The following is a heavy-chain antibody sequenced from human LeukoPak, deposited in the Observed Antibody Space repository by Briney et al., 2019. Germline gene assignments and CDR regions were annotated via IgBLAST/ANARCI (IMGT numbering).Heavy chain of an antibody. CDR3: ARHGILTGSRAPDAFDI. D-gene: IGHD3-9*01. V-gene: IGHV4-59*08. J-gene: IGHJ3*02. Sequence: SETLSLTCTVSGGSLSSYYWSWVRQPPGKGLEWVGYIYYSGSTNYNPSLMSRVTISVDTSKKQFSLKRSSVNDEETAVYSCARHGILTGSRAPDAFDIWGQGTMVTVSS. CDR1: GGSLSSYY. CDR2: IYYSGST.